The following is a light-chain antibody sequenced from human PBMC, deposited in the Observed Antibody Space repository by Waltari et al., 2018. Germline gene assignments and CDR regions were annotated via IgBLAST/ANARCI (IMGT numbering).Light chain of an antibody. J-gene: IGKJ1*01. V-gene: IGKV3-20*01. CDR3: QNHERLPAT. CDR2: AAA. CDR1: PSIGTY. Sequence: VVLTQSPGTLSLSPRERATLSCRTSPSIGTYLVWYQQRPGQAPRLLIYAAATRATGIPAGVSGSGSGTDFTLTISRLEPEDFAVYYCQNHERLPATFGQGTKVEIK.